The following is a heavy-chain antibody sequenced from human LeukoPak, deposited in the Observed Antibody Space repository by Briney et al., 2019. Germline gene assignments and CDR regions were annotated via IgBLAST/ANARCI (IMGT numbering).Heavy chain of an antibody. J-gene: IGHJ5*02. CDR2: INHSGST. CDR1: GGSFSGYY. Sequence: SETLSLTCAVYGGSFSGYYWSWIRQPPGKGLEWIGEINHSGSTNYNPPLKSRVTISVDTSKNQFSLKLSSVTAADTAVYYCARAGEDYGERNWFDPWGRGTLVTVSS. V-gene: IGHV4-34*01. D-gene: IGHD4-17*01. CDR3: ARAGEDYGERNWFDP.